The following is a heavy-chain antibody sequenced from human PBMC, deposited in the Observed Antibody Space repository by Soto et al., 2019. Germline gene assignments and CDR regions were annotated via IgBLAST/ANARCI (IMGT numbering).Heavy chain of an antibody. D-gene: IGHD3-10*01. J-gene: IGHJ4*02. CDR1: GFTFSSYV. CDR3: AKAGRNMLRHFDN. CDR2: ITGSGYST. Sequence: GGSLRLSCAASGFTFSSYVMTWVRQAPGKGLDWVSSITGSGYSTYYADSVKGRFTISRDNANSTLYLQMNSLRAEDTALYYCAKAGRNMLRHFDNWGQGTLVTVSS. V-gene: IGHV3-23*01.